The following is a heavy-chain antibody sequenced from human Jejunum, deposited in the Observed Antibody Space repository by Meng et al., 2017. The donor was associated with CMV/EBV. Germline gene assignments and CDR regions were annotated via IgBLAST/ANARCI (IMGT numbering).Heavy chain of an antibody. V-gene: IGHV3-64*02. CDR2: ISSDGGRT. D-gene: IGHD3-10*01. J-gene: IGHJ5*02. Sequence: SCAASGYNFRGFAMHWVRQTPGKRLEYVSGISSDGGRTFYGDSVKGRFTISRDNSKATMFLQMGSLRIEDTAVYCCGRGRDYGDLWGQGTRVTVSS. CDR1: GYNFRGFA. CDR3: GRGRDYGDL.